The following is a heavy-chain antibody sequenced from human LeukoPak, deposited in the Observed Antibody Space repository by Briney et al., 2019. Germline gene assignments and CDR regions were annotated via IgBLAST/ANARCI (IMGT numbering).Heavy chain of an antibody. J-gene: IGHJ4*02. CDR3: ARNRWGLDD. CDR1: GGSISSSDYY. Sequence: SQTLSLTCTVSGGSISSSDYYWTWIRQHPGKGLEWIGYIYYSGSTSYNPSLKSRVTISVDTSGNQFSLRLTSVTAADTAVYYCARNRWGLDDWGQGTLVTVSS. CDR2: IYYSGST. D-gene: IGHD7-27*01. V-gene: IGHV4-30-4*08.